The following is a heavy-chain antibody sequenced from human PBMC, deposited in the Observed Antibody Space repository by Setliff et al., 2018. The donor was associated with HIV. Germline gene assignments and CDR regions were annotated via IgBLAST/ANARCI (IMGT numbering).Heavy chain of an antibody. CDR2: IYHSGST. CDR1: GGSISSSNW. D-gene: IGHD3-22*01. J-gene: IGHJ4*02. Sequence: SETLSLTCAVSGGSISSSNWWSWVRQPPGKGLEWIGEIYHSGSTNYNPSLKSRVTISVDKSKNQFSLKLSSVTAADTAVYYCARVPIYYDSSGYPDYWGQGTLVTVSS. CDR3: ARVPIYYDSSGYPDY. V-gene: IGHV4-4*02.